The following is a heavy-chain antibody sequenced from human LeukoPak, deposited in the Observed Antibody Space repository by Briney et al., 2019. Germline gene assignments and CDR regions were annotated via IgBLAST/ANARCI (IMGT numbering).Heavy chain of an antibody. CDR1: GFTFSSYG. CDR2: ISYDGSNK. V-gene: IGHV3-30*18. D-gene: IGHD6-19*01. Sequence: GRSLRLSCAASGFTFSSYGMHWVRQAPGKGLEWVAVISYDGSNKYYADSVKGRFTISRDNSKNTLYLQMNSLRAEDTAVYYCAKDVESSGWYQGYDYWGQGTLVTVSS. J-gene: IGHJ4*02. CDR3: AKDVESSGWYQGYDY.